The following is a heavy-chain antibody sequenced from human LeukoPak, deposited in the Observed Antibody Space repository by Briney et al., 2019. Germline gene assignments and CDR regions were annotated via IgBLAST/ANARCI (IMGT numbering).Heavy chain of an antibody. Sequence: SETLSLTCTVSGGSVSSGSYYWSWIWQPPGKGLEWIGYIYYSGSTNYNPSLKSRVTISVDTSKNQFSLKLSSVTAADTAVYYCARSYSNTGYYYYGMDVWGQGTPVTVSS. CDR1: GGSVSSGSYY. D-gene: IGHD3-9*01. CDR3: ARSYSNTGYYYYGMDV. V-gene: IGHV4-61*01. J-gene: IGHJ6*02. CDR2: IYYSGST.